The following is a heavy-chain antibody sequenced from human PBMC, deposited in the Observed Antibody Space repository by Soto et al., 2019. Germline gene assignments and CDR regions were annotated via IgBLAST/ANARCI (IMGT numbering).Heavy chain of an antibody. J-gene: IGHJ6*03. CDR2: IYYSGST. Sequence: SETLSLTCTVSGGSISSYYWSWIRQPPGKGLEWIGYIYYSGSTNYNPSLKSRVIISVDTSKNQFSLKLSSVTAADTAVYYCARYYDFWSGYLNYYYMDVWGKGTTVTVSS. D-gene: IGHD3-3*01. V-gene: IGHV4-59*01. CDR1: GGSISSYY. CDR3: ARYYDFWSGYLNYYYMDV.